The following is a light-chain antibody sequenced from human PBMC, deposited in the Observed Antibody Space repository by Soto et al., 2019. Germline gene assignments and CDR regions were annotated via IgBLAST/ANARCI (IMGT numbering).Light chain of an antibody. J-gene: IGKJ4*01. Sequence: EIVLTQSPGTLSLSPGEGATLSCRASQSVSSSPLTWYQQKRGQAPRLLIYGASTRATGIPDRFSGSGSGTDFTLTINRLEPEDFAVYYCNQYHASCTFGGGTKVESK. CDR3: NQYHASCT. CDR1: QSVSSSP. V-gene: IGKV3-20*01. CDR2: GAS.